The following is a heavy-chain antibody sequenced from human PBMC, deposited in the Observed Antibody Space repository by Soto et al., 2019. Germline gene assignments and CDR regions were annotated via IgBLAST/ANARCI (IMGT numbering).Heavy chain of an antibody. D-gene: IGHD2-2*01. CDR2: ISGSGGST. CDR1: GFTFSSYA. V-gene: IGHV3-23*01. CDR3: AKDEYAPSATWYYNCIDV. Sequence: GSLRLSCAASGFTFSSYALSWGRQAPGKGLEWVSAISGSGGSTYYADSVKGRFTISRDNSKNTLYLQMNSLRAEDTAVYYCAKDEYAPSATWYYNCIDVWGQGTTVTVPS. J-gene: IGHJ6*02.